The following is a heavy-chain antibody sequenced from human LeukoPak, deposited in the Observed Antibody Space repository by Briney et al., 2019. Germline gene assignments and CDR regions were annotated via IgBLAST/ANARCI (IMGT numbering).Heavy chain of an antibody. CDR3: ARAPVSMIVVVNAYDY. D-gene: IGHD3-22*01. V-gene: IGHV1-2*02. CDR2: INPNSGGT. J-gene: IGHJ4*02. CDR1: GYTFTGYY. Sequence: ASVKVSCKASGYTFTGYYMHWVRQAPGRGLEWMGWINPNSGGTNYAQKFQGRATMTRDTSISTAYMELSRLRSDDTAVYYCARAPVSMIVVVNAYDYWGQGTLVTVSS.